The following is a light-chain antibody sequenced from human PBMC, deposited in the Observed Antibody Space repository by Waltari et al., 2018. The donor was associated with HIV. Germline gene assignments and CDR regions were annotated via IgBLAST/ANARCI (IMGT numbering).Light chain of an antibody. CDR1: QSVNSY. CDR2: EAS. V-gene: IGKV3-11*01. Sequence: EIVLTQSPATLSLSPGERATLSCRASQSVNSYLAWYQHKPGQAPRLLIYEASNRATGIPARFSGSGSGTDFTLTISNLEPEDFAVYYCQQSYYSPTFGPGTTVDTK. CDR3: QQSYYSPT. J-gene: IGKJ3*01.